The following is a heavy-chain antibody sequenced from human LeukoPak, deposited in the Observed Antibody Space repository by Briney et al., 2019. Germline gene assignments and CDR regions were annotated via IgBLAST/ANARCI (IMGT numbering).Heavy chain of an antibody. CDR2: INHSGST. CDR3: ATHGYGDYESWFDP. V-gene: IGHV4-34*01. J-gene: IGHJ5*02. CDR1: GGSFSGYY. D-gene: IGHD4-17*01. Sequence: PSETLSLTCAVYGGSFSGYYWSWIRQPPGKGLEWIGEINHSGSTNYNPSLKSRVTISVDTSKNQFSLKLSSVTAADTAVYYCATHGYGDYESWFDPWGQGTLVTVSS.